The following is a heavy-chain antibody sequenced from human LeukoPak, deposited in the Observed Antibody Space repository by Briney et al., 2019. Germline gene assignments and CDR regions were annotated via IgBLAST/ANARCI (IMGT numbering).Heavy chain of an antibody. CDR1: GGSFSGYY. Sequence: SETLSLTCAVYGGSFSGYYWSWIRQPPGKGLEWIGEINHSGSTNYNPSLKSRVTISVDTSKNQFSLKLSSVTAAGTAVYYCARGHKSIYYDYVWGSYRVRWFDPWGQGTLVTVSS. D-gene: IGHD3-16*02. J-gene: IGHJ5*02. CDR3: ARGHKSIYYDYVWGSYRVRWFDP. V-gene: IGHV4-34*01. CDR2: INHSGST.